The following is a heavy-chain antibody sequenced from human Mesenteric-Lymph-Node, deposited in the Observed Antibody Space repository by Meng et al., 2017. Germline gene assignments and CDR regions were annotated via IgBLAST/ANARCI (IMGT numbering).Heavy chain of an antibody. D-gene: IGHD6-19*01. J-gene: IGHJ4*02. CDR3: ARDRRTWLVTDY. CDR2: IYYSGST. V-gene: IGHV4-39*07. Sequence: SETLSLTCTVSGGSISSSSYYWGWIRQPPGKGLEWIGSIYYSGSTYYNPSLKSRVTISVDTSKNQFSLKLSSVTAADTAVYYCARDRRTWLVTDYWGQGTLVTVSS. CDR1: GGSISSSSYY.